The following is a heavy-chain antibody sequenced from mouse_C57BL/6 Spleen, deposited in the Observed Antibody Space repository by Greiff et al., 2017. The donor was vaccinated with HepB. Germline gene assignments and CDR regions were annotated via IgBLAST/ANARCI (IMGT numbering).Heavy chain of an antibody. CDR1: GFTFSSYA. CDR3: ARCRGSYAMDY. Sequence: EVQLVESGGGLVKPGGSLKLSCAASGFTFSSYAMSWVRQTPEKRLEWVATISDGGSYTYYPDNVKGRFTISRDNAKNNLYLQMSHLKSEDTAMYYCARCRGSYAMDYWGQGTSVTVSS. J-gene: IGHJ4*01. D-gene: IGHD1-1*01. V-gene: IGHV5-4*01. CDR2: ISDGGSYT.